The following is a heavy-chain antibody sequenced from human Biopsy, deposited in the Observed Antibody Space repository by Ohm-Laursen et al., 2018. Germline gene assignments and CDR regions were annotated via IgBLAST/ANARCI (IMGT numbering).Heavy chain of an antibody. J-gene: IGHJ4*02. D-gene: IGHD3-10*01. V-gene: IGHV1-69*04. CDR2: SIPMLGIA. CDR1: GGSSSNSG. CDR3: ATGPYYDTRFYYNVRPFDF. Sequence: ASVKVSCKASGGSSSNSGITWVRQAPGQGLEWIGRSIPMLGIANYAQKFQDRLTITSDKFTRTAYMELSSLRSEDTAVYYCATGPYYDTRFYYNVRPFDFWGQGTLVTVSS.